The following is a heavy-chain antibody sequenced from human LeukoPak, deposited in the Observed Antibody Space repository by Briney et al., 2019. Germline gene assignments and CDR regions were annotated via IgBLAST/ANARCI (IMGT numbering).Heavy chain of an antibody. Sequence: GGPLRLSCAASGFIFSSYWMSWVRQAPGKGLEWVANIKQDGSEKYYVDSVKGRFTISRDNAKNSLYLQMNSLRAEDTAVYYCARALVGATPYYYGMDVWGQGTTVTVSS. CDR1: GFIFSSYW. CDR3: ARALVGATPYYYGMDV. V-gene: IGHV3-7*04. D-gene: IGHD1-26*01. J-gene: IGHJ6*02. CDR2: IKQDGSEK.